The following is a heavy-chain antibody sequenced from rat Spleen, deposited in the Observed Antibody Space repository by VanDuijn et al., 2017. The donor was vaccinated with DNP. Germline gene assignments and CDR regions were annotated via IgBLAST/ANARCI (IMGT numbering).Heavy chain of an antibody. J-gene: IGHJ2*01. Sequence: EVQLQESGPGHVKPSQSLSLTCSVTGYSITSNYWGWIRKFPGNKMEWMAYISYSGTIGYNPSLRSRISITRDTSKNQFFLQLHSVTTADTATYYCARWSRYFDYWGQGVMVTVSS. CDR2: ISYSGTI. CDR1: GYSITSNY. CDR3: ARWSRYFDY. V-gene: IGHV3-1*01.